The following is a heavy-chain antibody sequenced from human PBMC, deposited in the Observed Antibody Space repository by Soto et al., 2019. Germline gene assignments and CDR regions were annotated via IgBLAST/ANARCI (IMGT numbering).Heavy chain of an antibody. CDR1: GGTFSSYA. J-gene: IGHJ4*02. D-gene: IGHD3-22*01. Sequence: ASVKVSCKASGGTFSSYAISWVRQAPGQGLEWMGGIIPIFGTANYAQKFQGRVTITADESTSTAYMELSSLRSEDTAVYYCARVPDYYDSSGSDYWGQGTLVTVS. CDR2: IIPIFGTA. V-gene: IGHV1-69*13. CDR3: ARVPDYYDSSGSDY.